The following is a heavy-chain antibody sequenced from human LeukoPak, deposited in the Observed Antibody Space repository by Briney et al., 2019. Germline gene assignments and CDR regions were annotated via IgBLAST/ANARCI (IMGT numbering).Heavy chain of an antibody. V-gene: IGHV1-18*01. Sequence: GASVEVSCKASGYTFTSYGISWVRQAPGQGLEWMGWISAYNGNTNYAQKLQGRVTMTTDTSTSTAYMELRSLRSDDTAVYYCARNRGRPYYYDSSGYLDYWGQGTLVTVSS. D-gene: IGHD3-22*01. CDR2: ISAYNGNT. J-gene: IGHJ4*02. CDR3: ARNRGRPYYYDSSGYLDY. CDR1: GYTFTSYG.